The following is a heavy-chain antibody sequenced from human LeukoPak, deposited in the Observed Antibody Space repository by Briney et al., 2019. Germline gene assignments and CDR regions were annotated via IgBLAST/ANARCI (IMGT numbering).Heavy chain of an antibody. CDR1: GFTFSGSG. CDR2: SGDSDGST. V-gene: IGHV3-23*01. Sequence: GGSLRLSCAASGFTFSGSGMSWVRQAPRKGLEWISSSGDSDGSTYYADSLKGRFTISRDNSKNTLYLRMNNLRAEDTAVYYCAKGGCRGTCNPLAYWGQGALVTVSP. D-gene: IGHD2-15*01. J-gene: IGHJ4*02. CDR3: AKGGCRGTCNPLAY.